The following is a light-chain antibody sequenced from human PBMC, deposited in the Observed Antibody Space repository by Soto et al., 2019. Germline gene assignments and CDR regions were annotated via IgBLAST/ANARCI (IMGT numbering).Light chain of an antibody. CDR1: QDISNY. CDR3: HQYDNLPLT. V-gene: IGKV1-33*01. J-gene: IGKJ4*01. CDR2: DAS. Sequence: DIQMTQSPSSLSVSAGDRVTITCQASQDISNYLNWYQQKPGKAPNLLIYDASNLETGVPSRFSGSGSGTAFTFTISNLQPEDAATYFCHQYDNLPLTFGGGTKVDIK.